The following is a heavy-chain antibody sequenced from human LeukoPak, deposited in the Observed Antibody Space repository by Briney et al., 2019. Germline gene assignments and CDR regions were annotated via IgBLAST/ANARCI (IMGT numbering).Heavy chain of an antibody. V-gene: IGHV5-51*07. Sequence: GESLKISCKGSGYSFTNYWIGWVHQMPGKGLEWMGIIYPDDSDIRYSPSFQGQVTISVDKSINTACLQWSSLKASDTAMYYCARLHLGSSGSADYWGQGTLVTVSS. CDR2: IYPDDSDI. J-gene: IGHJ4*02. CDR3: ARLHLGSSGSADY. D-gene: IGHD3-22*01. CDR1: GYSFTNYW.